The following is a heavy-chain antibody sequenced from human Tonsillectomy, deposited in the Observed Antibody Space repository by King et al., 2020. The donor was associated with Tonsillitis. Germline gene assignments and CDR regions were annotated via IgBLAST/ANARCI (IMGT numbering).Heavy chain of an antibody. CDR2: ISYDGTKE. CDR3: AKEAIIGTTAYYYYYGMDV. J-gene: IGHJ6*02. Sequence: VQLVESGGGVVQPGRSLRLSCAASGFTFSTYGIHWVRQAPGKGLEWVAVISYDGTKEFYAHSVEGRFTVSRDNSKNTLYLQMDSLRPDDTAVYYCAKEAIIGTTAYYYYYGMDVWGQGTTVTVSS. D-gene: IGHD1-7*01. CDR1: GFTFSTYG. V-gene: IGHV3-30*18.